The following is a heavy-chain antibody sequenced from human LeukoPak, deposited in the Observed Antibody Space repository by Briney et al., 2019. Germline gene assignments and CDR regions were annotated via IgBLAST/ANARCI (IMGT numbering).Heavy chain of an antibody. CDR3: TREGGRLPDY. D-gene: IGHD6-25*01. J-gene: IGHJ4*02. Sequence: GGSLRLSCAASGFTFSNAWMRWVRQAPGKGLEWVGRIKSKTDGGTTDYAAPVKGRFINSRDDSENTLYLQMNSLKTEDTAVYYCTREGGRLPDYWGQGTLVTVSS. CDR2: IKSKTDGGTT. CDR1: GFTFSNAW. V-gene: IGHV3-15*01.